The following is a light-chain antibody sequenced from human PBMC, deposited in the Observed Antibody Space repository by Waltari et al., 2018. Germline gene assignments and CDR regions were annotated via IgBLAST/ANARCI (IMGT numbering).Light chain of an antibody. CDR1: QSISGY. J-gene: IGKJ2*01. Sequence: DIQMTQSPSSLSASVGDRVTITCRASQSISGYLNWYQKKSGKAPKLLIYAAYTLLSGVPSRFRGSGSGTVFTLTITSLQPEDFATYYCQQSYSPLYTFGQGTKLEIE. V-gene: IGKV1-39*01. CDR3: QQSYSPLYT. CDR2: AAY.